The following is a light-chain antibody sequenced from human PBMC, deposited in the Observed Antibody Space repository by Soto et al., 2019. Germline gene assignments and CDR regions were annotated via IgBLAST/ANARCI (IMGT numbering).Light chain of an antibody. CDR2: GAS. Sequence: ESLLTQSPGTLSLSPGERATLSCRASQTVNSRHLNWYQHKPGQAPRLLIYGASIRAAGIPDRFSGSRSGADFSLTITRLEPEASAVYYCQHFDGSRPAFTFGQGTKLEI. CDR3: QHFDGSRPAFT. J-gene: IGKJ2*01. V-gene: IGKV3-20*01. CDR1: QTVNSRH.